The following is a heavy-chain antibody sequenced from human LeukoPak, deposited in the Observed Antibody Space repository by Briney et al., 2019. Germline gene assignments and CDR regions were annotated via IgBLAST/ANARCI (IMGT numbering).Heavy chain of an antibody. Sequence: SETLSLTCTVSGGSISSGDYYWSWIRQPPGKGLEWIGYIHYSGSTYYNPSLKSRVTISVDTSKNQLSLKLSSVTAADTAVYYCAAWSGYYREYYFDYWGQGTLVTVSS. CDR1: GGSISSGDYY. J-gene: IGHJ4*02. D-gene: IGHD3-3*01. V-gene: IGHV4-30-4*01. CDR3: AAWSGYYREYYFDY. CDR2: IHYSGST.